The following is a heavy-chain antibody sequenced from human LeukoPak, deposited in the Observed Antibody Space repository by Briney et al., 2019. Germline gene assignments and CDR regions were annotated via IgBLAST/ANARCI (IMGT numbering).Heavy chain of an antibody. CDR3: ARDITGDPPPYYFDY. Sequence: GSLRLSCAASGFTFSSHWMHWVRQAPGKGLVWVSRINSDGSTTTYADSVKGRFTISRDNANNTLYLQMSSLRAEDTAVYYCARDITGDPPPYYFDYWGQGSLVTVSS. D-gene: IGHD7-27*01. CDR1: GFTFSSHW. CDR2: INSDGSTT. J-gene: IGHJ4*02. V-gene: IGHV3-74*01.